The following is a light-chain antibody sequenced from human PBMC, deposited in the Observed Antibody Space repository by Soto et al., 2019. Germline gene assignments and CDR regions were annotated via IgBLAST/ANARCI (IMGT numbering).Light chain of an antibody. CDR3: CSYAGSGTLV. Sequence: QSALTQPASVSGSPGQSITISCTGTSSDIGGYNLVSWFQQHPGKAPKLMIYEGSKRPSGVSNRFSGSKSGNTASLTISGLQAEDEAEYYCCSYAGSGTLVFGGGTKLTVL. V-gene: IGLV2-23*01. CDR2: EGS. CDR1: SSDIGGYNL. J-gene: IGLJ2*01.